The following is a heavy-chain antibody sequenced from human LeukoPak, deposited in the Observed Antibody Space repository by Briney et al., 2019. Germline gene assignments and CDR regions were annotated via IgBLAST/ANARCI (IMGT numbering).Heavy chain of an antibody. Sequence: SETLSLTCAVYGGSFSGYYWSWIRQPPGKGLEWIGEINHSGSTNYNPSLKSRVTISVDTSKNQFSLKLSSVTAADTAVYYCARGDDYNNLGDDYWGQGTLVTVSS. CDR2: INHSGST. D-gene: IGHD4-11*01. J-gene: IGHJ4*02. CDR1: GGSFSGYY. CDR3: ARGDDYNNLGDDY. V-gene: IGHV4-34*01.